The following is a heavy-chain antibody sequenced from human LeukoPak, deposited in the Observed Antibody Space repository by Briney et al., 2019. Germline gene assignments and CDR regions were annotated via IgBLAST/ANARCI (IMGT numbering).Heavy chain of an antibody. V-gene: IGHV4-38-2*02. D-gene: IGHD2-15*01. CDR1: GYSISSGYY. CDR2: INHSGST. Sequence: SSETLSLTCTVSGYSISSGYYWGWIRQPPGKGLEWIGEINHSGSTNYNPSLKSRVTISVDTSKNQFSLKLSSVTAADTAVYYCARGVLLIGYCSGGSCYSTPGLDYWGQGTLVTVSS. J-gene: IGHJ4*02. CDR3: ARGVLLIGYCSGGSCYSTPGLDY.